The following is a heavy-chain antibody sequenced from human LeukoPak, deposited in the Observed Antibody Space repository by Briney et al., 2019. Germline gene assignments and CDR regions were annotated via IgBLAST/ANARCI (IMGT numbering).Heavy chain of an antibody. CDR2: IYYSGST. Sequence: SETLSLTCTVSGGSISSYYWSWIRQPPGEGLEWIGYIYYSGSTNYNPSLKSRVTISVDTSKNQFSLKLSSVTAADTAVCYCARTDYGGTPFDYWGQGTLVTVSS. CDR3: ARTDYGGTPFDY. V-gene: IGHV4-59*01. J-gene: IGHJ4*02. CDR1: GGSISSYY. D-gene: IGHD4-23*01.